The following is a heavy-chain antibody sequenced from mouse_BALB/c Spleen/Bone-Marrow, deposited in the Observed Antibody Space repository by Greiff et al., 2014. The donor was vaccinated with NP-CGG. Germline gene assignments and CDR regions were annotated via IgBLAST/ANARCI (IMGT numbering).Heavy chain of an antibody. V-gene: IGHV1S81*02. J-gene: IGHJ3*01. Sequence: VKLQESGAELVKPGASVKLSCKAPGYTFTSYWMHWVKQRPGQGLEWIGEINPSNGRTNYNEKFKSKATLTVDKSSSTAYMQLSSLTSEDSAVYYCARYATATYWFAYWGQGTLVTVSA. CDR2: INPSNGRT. CDR1: GYTFTSYW. CDR3: ARYATATYWFAY. D-gene: IGHD1-2*01.